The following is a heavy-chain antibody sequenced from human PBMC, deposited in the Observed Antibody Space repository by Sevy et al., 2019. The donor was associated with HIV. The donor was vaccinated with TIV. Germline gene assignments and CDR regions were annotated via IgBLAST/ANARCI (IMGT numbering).Heavy chain of an antibody. CDR1: GFSFSSYL. Sequence: GGSLRLSCAASGFSFSSYLMSWVRQAPGKGLEWVAKIQQDGSEKYYVDSVQGRFTISRDNTKNSLYLQMNSLRTEDTALYYCARDGHAYGGQTPYYYGMDVWGQGTTVTVSS. CDR2: IQQDGSEK. CDR3: ARDGHAYGGQTPYYYGMDV. D-gene: IGHD4-17*01. V-gene: IGHV3-7*01. J-gene: IGHJ6*02.